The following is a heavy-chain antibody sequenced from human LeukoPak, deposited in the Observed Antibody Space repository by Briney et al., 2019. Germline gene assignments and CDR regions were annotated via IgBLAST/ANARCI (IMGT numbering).Heavy chain of an antibody. CDR2: IYYSGST. CDR3: TRGYSYVQYYYYSMDV. V-gene: IGHV4-59*01. D-gene: IGHD5-18*01. CDR1: GGSISSYY. Sequence: SETLSLTCTVSGGSISSYYWSWIRQPPGKGLEWIGYIYYSGSTNYNPSLKSRVTISVDTSKNQFSLKLSSVTAADTAVYYCTRGYSYVQYYYYSMDVWGKGTTVTVSS. J-gene: IGHJ6*03.